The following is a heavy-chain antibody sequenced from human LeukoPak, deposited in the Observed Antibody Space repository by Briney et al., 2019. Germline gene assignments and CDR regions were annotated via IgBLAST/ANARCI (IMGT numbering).Heavy chain of an antibody. CDR1: GGSFSGYY. Sequence: SETLSLTCAVYGGSFSGYYWSWIRQPLGKGLEWIGEINHSGSTNYNPSLKSRVTISVDTSKNQFSLKLSSVTAADTAVYYCASETRPVEYQLLWSVAYYMDVWGKGTTVTVSS. J-gene: IGHJ6*03. D-gene: IGHD2-2*01. V-gene: IGHV4-34*01. CDR3: ASETRPVEYQLLWSVAYYMDV. CDR2: INHSGST.